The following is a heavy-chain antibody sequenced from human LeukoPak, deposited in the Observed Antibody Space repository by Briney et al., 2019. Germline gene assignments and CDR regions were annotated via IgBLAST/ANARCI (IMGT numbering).Heavy chain of an antibody. J-gene: IGHJ4*02. CDR2: ISSSGSTI. V-gene: IGHV3-11*01. D-gene: IGHD3-22*01. CDR1: GFTFSDYY. Sequence: PGGSLRLSCAASGFTFSDYYMSWIRQAPGKGLEWASYISSSGSTIYYADSVKGRFIISRDNAKNSLYLQMNSLRAEDTAVYYCARDRNIDSSGYYGDWGQGTLVTVSS. CDR3: ARDRNIDSSGYYGD.